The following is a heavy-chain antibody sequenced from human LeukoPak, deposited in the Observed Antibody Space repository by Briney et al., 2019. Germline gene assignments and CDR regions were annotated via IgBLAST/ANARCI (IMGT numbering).Heavy chain of an antibody. Sequence: PSETLSPTCAVYGGSFSGYYWSWIRQPPGKGLEWIGEINHSGSTNYNPSLKSRVTISVDTSKNQFSLKLSSVTAADTAVYYCARGNIRRSSSWYPKWGQGTLVTVSS. CDR1: GGSFSGYY. CDR2: INHSGST. D-gene: IGHD6-13*01. CDR3: ARGNIRRSSSWYPK. J-gene: IGHJ4*02. V-gene: IGHV4-34*01.